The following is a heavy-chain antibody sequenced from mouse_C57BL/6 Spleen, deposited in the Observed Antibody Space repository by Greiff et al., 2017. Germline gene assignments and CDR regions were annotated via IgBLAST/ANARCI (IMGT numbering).Heavy chain of an antibody. D-gene: IGHD4-1*01. V-gene: IGHV1-66*01. Sequence: QVQLQQSGPELVKPGASVKISCKASGYSFTSYYIHWVKQRPGQGLEWIGWIYPGSGNTKYNEKFKGKATLTAETSSSTAYMQLSSLTSEDSAVYYCARSGHWDYFDYWGQGTTLTVSS. CDR1: GYSFTSYY. CDR2: IYPGSGNT. CDR3: ARSGHWDYFDY. J-gene: IGHJ2*01.